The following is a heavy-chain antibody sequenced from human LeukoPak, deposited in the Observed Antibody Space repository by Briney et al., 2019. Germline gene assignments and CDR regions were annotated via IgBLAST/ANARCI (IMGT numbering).Heavy chain of an antibody. CDR1: GYTFTSCA. CDR2: INTNTGNP. D-gene: IGHD2-2*01. J-gene: IGHJ4*02. Sequence: ASVKVSCKASGYTFTSCAMNWVRQAPGQGLEWMGWINTNTGNPTYAQGFTGRFVFSLDTSVSTAYLQISSLKAEDTAVYYCARGKDIVVVPAAHYYWGQGTLVTVSS. V-gene: IGHV7-4-1*02. CDR3: ARGKDIVVVPAAHYY.